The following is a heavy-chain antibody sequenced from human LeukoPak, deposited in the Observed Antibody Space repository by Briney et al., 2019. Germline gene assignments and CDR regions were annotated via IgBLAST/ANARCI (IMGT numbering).Heavy chain of an antibody. J-gene: IGHJ6*04. CDR2: ISYDGSNK. D-gene: IGHD3-10*01. CDR1: GFTFSSYA. CDR3: GRVIESYSYYYYGMDV. Sequence: PGGSLRLPRAASGFTFSSYAMHWVRQAPGKGLEWVAVISYDGSNKYYADSVKARFTISRDNSKNTLYLQMNSLRAEDTAVYYCGRVIESYSYYYYGMDVWGKGTTVTVSS. V-gene: IGHV3-30*04.